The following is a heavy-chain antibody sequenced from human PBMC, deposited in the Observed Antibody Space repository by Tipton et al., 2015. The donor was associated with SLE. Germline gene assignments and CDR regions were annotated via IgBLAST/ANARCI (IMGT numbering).Heavy chain of an antibody. J-gene: IGHJ4*02. CDR2: IYYSGST. CDR3: ARHQRVVVAAYYFDY. Sequence: LVKPTQTLSLTCTVSGGSISSYYWSWIRQPPGKGLEWIGYIYYSGSTNYNPSLKSRVTISVDTSKNQFSLKLSSVTAADTAVYYCARHQRVVVAAYYFDYWGQGTLVTVSS. V-gene: IGHV4-59*08. D-gene: IGHD2-15*01. CDR1: GGSISSYY.